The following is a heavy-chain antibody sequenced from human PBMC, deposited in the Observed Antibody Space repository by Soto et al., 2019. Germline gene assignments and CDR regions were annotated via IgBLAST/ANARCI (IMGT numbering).Heavy chain of an antibody. D-gene: IGHD2-2*01. V-gene: IGHV3-7*03. CDR2: IKFDGSEK. CDR3: VKDGGYCSSTTCYSPRNHYFDS. CDR1: GFTFSDYW. J-gene: IGHJ4*02. Sequence: CAASGFTFSDYWMSWVRQAPGKGPEWVANIKFDGSEKQYVDSVKGRFSISRDNSRNSLFLQMNSLRAGDTAVYYCVKDGGYCSSTTCYSPRNHYFDSWGQGTLVTVSS.